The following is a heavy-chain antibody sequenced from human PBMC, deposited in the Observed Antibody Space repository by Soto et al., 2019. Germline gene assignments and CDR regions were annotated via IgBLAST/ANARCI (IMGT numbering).Heavy chain of an antibody. Sequence: QVQLQESGPGLVKPSGTLSLTCAVSGDSISSHDWWSWVRQPPNKGLEWIAEIHHSGGTNYNPSLMSRATISVDNSKNQFSLKPISATAADTALYYCVRNGYYSLDYWGQGILVSVSS. CDR1: GDSISSHDW. V-gene: IGHV4-4*02. D-gene: IGHD3-3*01. J-gene: IGHJ4*02. CDR3: VRNGYYSLDY. CDR2: IHHSGGT.